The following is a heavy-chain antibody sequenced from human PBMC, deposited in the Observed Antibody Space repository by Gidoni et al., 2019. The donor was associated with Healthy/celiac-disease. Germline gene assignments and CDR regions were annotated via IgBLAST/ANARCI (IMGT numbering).Heavy chain of an antibody. V-gene: IGHV3-53*01. CDR3: ARMRYYDSHFDY. J-gene: IGHJ4*02. CDR2: IYSGGST. CDR1: GFTVISNY. D-gene: IGHD3-22*01. Sequence: EVQLVESGGGLIQPGGSLRLSCAASGFTVISNYMSWVRQAPGKGREWVSVIYSGGSTYYADSVKGRFTISRDNSKNTLYLQMNSLRAEDTAVYYCARMRYYDSHFDYWGQGTLVTVSS.